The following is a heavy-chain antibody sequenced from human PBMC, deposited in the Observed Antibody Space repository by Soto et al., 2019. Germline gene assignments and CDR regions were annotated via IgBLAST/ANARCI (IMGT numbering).Heavy chain of an antibody. CDR3: AIVPDQLLIYFYYYFDY. CDR2: ISSSSSYI. CDR1: GFTFSSSW. V-gene: IGHV3-21*01. D-gene: IGHD2-2*01. Sequence: GGSLRLSCAASGFTFSSSWMYWVRQAPRKGLEWVSSISSSSSYIYYADSVKGRFTISRDNAKNSLYLQMNSLRAEDTSVYYCAIVPDQLLIYFYYYFDYWGDVTFFTASS. J-gene: IGHJ4*01.